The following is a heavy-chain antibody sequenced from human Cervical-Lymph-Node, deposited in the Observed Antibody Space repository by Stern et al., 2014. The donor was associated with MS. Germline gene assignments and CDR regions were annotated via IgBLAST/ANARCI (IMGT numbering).Heavy chain of an antibody. CDR1: GGFISSGGYY. J-gene: IGHJ1*01. D-gene: IGHD4-23*01. CDR3: ARSQVVNLLQH. Sequence: QVQLQESGPGLVKPSQTLSLTCTVSGGFISSGGYYWSWIRQHPVKGLEWIGYIYYSGSTYYNPSLKSRFTISVDTSKNQFSLKLSSVTAADTAVYYCARSQVVNLLQHWGQGTLVTVSS. CDR2: IYYSGST. V-gene: IGHV4-31*03.